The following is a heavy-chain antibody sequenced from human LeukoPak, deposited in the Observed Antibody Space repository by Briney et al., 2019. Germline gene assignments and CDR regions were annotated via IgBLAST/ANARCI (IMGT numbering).Heavy chain of an antibody. J-gene: IGHJ4*02. CDR2: INPNSGGT. CDR3: ARDRPMGGRTFKTNDY. CDR1: GYTFTGYY. V-gene: IGHV1-2*06. D-gene: IGHD1-26*01. Sequence: ASVKVSCKASGYTFTGYYMHWVRQAPGQGLEWMGRINPNSGGTNYAQKFQGRVTMTRDTSISTAYMELSRLRSDDTAVYYCARDRPMGGRTFKTNDYWGQGTLVTVSS.